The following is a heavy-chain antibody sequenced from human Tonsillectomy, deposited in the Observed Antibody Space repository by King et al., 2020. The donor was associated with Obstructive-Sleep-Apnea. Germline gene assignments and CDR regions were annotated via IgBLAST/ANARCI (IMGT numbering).Heavy chain of an antibody. J-gene: IGHJ6*02. D-gene: IGHD2-21*01. CDR2: ISYDGSNK. Sequence: QLVQSGGGVVQPGRSLRLSCAASGFTFSSYGMHWVRQAPGKGLEWVAVISYDGSNKYYADSVKGRFTISRDNSKNTLYLQMNSLRAEDTAVYYCAKLLGPPLFDYGMDVWGQGTTVTVSS. CDR1: GFTFSSYG. V-gene: IGHV3-30*18. CDR3: AKLLGPPLFDYGMDV.